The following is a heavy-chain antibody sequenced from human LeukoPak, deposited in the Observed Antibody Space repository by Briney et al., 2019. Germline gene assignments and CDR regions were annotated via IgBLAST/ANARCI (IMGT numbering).Heavy chain of an antibody. V-gene: IGHV3-23*01. Sequence: PGGSLRLSCAASGFTFSTYAMTWVRQAPGKGLEWVSTISGSGGSTYYADSVKGRFTTSRDNSKNTLYLQMDSLRAEDTAVYYCAGGSSFGDYWGQGTLVTVSS. CDR1: GFTFSTYA. CDR3: AGGSSFGDY. CDR2: ISGSGGST. D-gene: IGHD5-18*01. J-gene: IGHJ4*02.